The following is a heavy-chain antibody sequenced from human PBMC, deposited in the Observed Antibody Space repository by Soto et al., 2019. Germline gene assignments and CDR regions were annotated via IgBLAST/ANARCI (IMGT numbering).Heavy chain of an antibody. Sequence: GGSLRLSCAAPGFTFSNAWMSWVRQAPGKGLEWVGRIKSKTDGGTTDYAAPVKGRFTISRDDSKNTLYLQMNSLKTEDTAVYYCTTDKVAAPKFDYWGQGTLVTVSS. V-gene: IGHV3-15*01. J-gene: IGHJ4*02. CDR2: IKSKTDGGTT. CDR1: GFTFSNAW. CDR3: TTDKVAAPKFDY. D-gene: IGHD6-6*01.